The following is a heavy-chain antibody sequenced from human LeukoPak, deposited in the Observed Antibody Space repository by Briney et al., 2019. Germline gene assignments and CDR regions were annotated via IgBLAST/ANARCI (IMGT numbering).Heavy chain of an antibody. J-gene: IGHJ4*02. V-gene: IGHV3-33*01. CDR1: GFTLTGYG. CDR2: IWYDGNNK. D-gene: IGHD5-24*01. Sequence: RSLRLSCAASGFTLTGYGMHWVRQAPGKGLEWVAVIWYDGNNKYYVDSVKGRFTISRDNSKNTLYLQMNSLRAEDTAVYYCARGRWDGYSVDYWGQGTLVTVSS. CDR3: ARGRWDGYSVDY.